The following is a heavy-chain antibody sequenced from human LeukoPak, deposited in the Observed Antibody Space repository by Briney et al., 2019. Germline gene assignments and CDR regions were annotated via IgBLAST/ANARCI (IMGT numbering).Heavy chain of an antibody. Sequence: GGSLRLSCEASGFALSGYNMNWVRQTPGKGLEWVSFISISGDTMYYTESVKGRFTISRDNAKNSLFLQMNSLRAEDSAVYYCVRLPTLNYQLLYTSWDAFDIWGRGTMVTVSS. CDR1: GFALSGYN. CDR2: ISISGDTM. CDR3: VRLPTLNYQLLYTSWDAFDI. V-gene: IGHV3-48*01. J-gene: IGHJ3*02. D-gene: IGHD2-2*02.